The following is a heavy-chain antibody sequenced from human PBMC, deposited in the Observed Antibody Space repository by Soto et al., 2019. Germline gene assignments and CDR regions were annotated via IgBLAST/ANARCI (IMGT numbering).Heavy chain of an antibody. D-gene: IGHD2-15*01. Sequence: GASVKVSCRTAGGTFSRYAISWVRQAPGQGPEWMGGIIPVLGTPNYAQKFQCRVTIIADESTNTAYMELSSLRSEDTAVYYCARGGYCSGGSCSKSRYYFDYWGQGTLVTVSS. CDR2: IIPVLGTP. J-gene: IGHJ4*02. CDR3: ARGGYCSGGSCSKSRYYFDY. V-gene: IGHV1-69*13. CDR1: GGTFSRYA.